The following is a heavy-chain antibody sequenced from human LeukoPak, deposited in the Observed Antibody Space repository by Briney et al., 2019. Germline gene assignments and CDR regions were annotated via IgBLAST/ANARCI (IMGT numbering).Heavy chain of an antibody. J-gene: IGHJ4*02. D-gene: IGHD4-17*01. Sequence: PSQTLSLTCTVSGGSISNGDYYWSWIRQPPGKGLEWIGYIYYSGSTYYNPSLKSRVTISVDTSKNQFSLKLSSVTAADTAVYYCARGGSYGDYVNYWGQGTLVTVSS. CDR2: IYYSGST. CDR3: ARGGSYGDYVNY. V-gene: IGHV4-30-4*01. CDR1: GGSISNGDYY.